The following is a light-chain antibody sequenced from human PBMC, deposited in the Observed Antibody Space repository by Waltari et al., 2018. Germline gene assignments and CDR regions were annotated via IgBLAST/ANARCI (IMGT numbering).Light chain of an antibody. CDR2: DAS. CDR3: QQRTNWPLT. J-gene: IGKJ4*01. CDR1: QSVSSY. V-gene: IGKV3-11*01. Sequence: ELVLTQSPATLSLSPGERATLSCRASQSVSSYLACYQQKPGQAPRLLMYDASNRATGIPARFSGSGSGTDFTLTISSLEPEDFAVYYCQQRTNWPLTFGGGTKVEIK.